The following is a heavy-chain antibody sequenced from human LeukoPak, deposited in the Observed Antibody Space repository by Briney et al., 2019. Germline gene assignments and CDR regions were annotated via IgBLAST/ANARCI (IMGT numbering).Heavy chain of an antibody. J-gene: IGHJ3*02. CDR3: ARDFQDSDAFDI. Sequence: SETLSLTCTVSGGSISSYYWSWIRQPPGKGLEWIGYIYYGGSTNYNPSLKSRVTISVDTSKNQFSLKLSSVTAADTAVYYCARDFQDSDAFDIWGQGTMVTVSS. CDR1: GGSISSYY. V-gene: IGHV4-59*01. D-gene: IGHD2-15*01. CDR2: IYYGGST.